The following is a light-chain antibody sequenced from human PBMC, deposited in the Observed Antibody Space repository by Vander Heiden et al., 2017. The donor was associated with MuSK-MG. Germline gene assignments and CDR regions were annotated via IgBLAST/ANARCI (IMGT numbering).Light chain of an antibody. J-gene: IGKJ2*01. V-gene: IGKV1-33*01. CDR2: DAS. CDR1: QDINTY. Sequence: DIQMTQSPSPLSASVGDRVIITCQASQDINTYLNWYHQKPGKAPKLLIYDASNLEVGVPSRINGNGSGTHFSLIIARLQPEEVGTYYCQHDDYFTFTFGQGTQMXI. CDR3: QHDDYFTFT.